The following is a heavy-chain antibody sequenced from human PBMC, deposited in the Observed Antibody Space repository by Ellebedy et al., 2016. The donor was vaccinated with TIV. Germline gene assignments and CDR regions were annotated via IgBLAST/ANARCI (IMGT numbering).Heavy chain of an antibody. V-gene: IGHV3-53*01. CDR3: ARGHGDNEYFDL. CDR2: IYSGGYT. J-gene: IGHJ2*01. D-gene: IGHD4-17*01. CDR1: GFSVSSSY. Sequence: GGSLRLXXAASGFSVSSSYLSWVRQAPGKGLEWVSVIYSGGYTVYVDSVKGRFTISRDSSKNTVYLQMNRLRVEDTALYYCARGHGDNEYFDLWGRGTLVTVSS.